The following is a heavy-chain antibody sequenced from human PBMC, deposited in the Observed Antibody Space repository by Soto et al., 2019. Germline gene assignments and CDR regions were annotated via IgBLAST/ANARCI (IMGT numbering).Heavy chain of an antibody. D-gene: IGHD1-26*01. CDR1: GCPFSNDA. CDR3: ANAQEGDMTLLIVVTYGLDA. J-gene: IGHJ6*02. V-gene: IGHV3-23*01. CDR2: MSGIGGFR. Sequence: PAGSLTLSSAAAGCPFSNDAMRWGRPAQEKGQEWFACMSGIGGFRYTADCVKGRFTVSRNTSKNTVYLKLSNLGSENTAVYYVANAQEGDMTLLIVVTYGLDAWGRGTTVTVSS.